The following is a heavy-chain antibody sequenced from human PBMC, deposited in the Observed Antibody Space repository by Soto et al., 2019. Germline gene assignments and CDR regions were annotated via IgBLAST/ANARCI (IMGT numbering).Heavy chain of an antibody. D-gene: IGHD1-7*01. J-gene: IGHJ3*02. CDR1: GFTFSSYA. CDR3: ANDNWNYGDAFDI. V-gene: IGHV3-23*01. Sequence: GGSLRLSCAASGFTFSSYAMSWVRQAPGKGLEWVSAISGSGGSTYYADSVKGRFTISRDNSKNTLYLQMNSLRAEDTAVYYCANDNWNYGDAFDIWGQGTMVTVSS. CDR2: ISGSGGST.